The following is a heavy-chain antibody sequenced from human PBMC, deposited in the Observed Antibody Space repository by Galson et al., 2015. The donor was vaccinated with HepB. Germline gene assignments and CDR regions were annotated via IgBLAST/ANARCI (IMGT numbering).Heavy chain of an antibody. Sequence: CAISGDSVASNSAVWNWIRRCPSRGLEWLGRTYFRSKWHNDYGISVKSRISINADTSQNQFSLHLSSVTPEDTAVYYCAYGSDVWGQGTTVIVSS. CDR1: GDSVASNSAV. J-gene: IGHJ6*02. CDR3: AYGSDV. D-gene: IGHD4-17*01. CDR2: TYFRSKWHN. V-gene: IGHV6-1*01.